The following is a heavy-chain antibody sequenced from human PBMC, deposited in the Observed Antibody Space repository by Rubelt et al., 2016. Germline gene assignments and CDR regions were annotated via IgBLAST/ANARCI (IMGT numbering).Heavy chain of an antibody. V-gene: IGHV4-39*07. Sequence: QLQLQESGPGLVKPSETLSLTCTVSGGSISSSSYYWGWIRQPPGKGLEWIGSIYYSGSTYYNPPLKSRVTISVDTSKNQFSLKLSSVTAADTAVYYCAREKHGDFDYWGQGTLVTVSS. CDR1: GGSISSSSYY. D-gene: IGHD3-10*01. CDR3: AREKHGDFDY. CDR2: IYYSGST. J-gene: IGHJ4*02.